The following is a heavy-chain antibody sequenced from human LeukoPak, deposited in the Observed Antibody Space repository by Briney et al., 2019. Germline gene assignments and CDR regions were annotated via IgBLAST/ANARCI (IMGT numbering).Heavy chain of an antibody. V-gene: IGHV1-18*01. Sequence: ASVKVSCKASGYTFNNYGISWVRQAPGQGLEWMGWVTSYNGDTNYAQKFQGRVTMSADTATSTAYMELRSLGFDDTAIYYCVKDWNILTGRNCFDPWGQGTLVTVSS. CDR1: GYTFNNYG. CDR2: VTSYNGDT. J-gene: IGHJ5*02. CDR3: VKDWNILTGRNCFDP. D-gene: IGHD3-9*01.